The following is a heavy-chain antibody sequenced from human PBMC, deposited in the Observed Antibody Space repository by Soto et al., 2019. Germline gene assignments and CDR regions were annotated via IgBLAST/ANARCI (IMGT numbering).Heavy chain of an antibody. D-gene: IGHD4-17*01. Sequence: QVQLQESGPGLVKPSQTLSLTCTVSGGSISSDDYYWTWIRQPPGTGLEWIGHIYYNGNTYYNPSLKSRLTLSLDTSQDQFSLHLTSVIAADSALYFCARATTVTSSVFYYGLDVWGQGTTVTVSS. V-gene: IGHV4-30-4*08. CDR3: ARATTVTSSVFYYGLDV. CDR1: GGSISSDDYY. CDR2: IYYNGNT. J-gene: IGHJ6*02.